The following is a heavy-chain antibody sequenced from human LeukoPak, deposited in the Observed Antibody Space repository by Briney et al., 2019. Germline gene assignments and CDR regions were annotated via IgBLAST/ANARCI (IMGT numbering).Heavy chain of an antibody. J-gene: IGHJ5*02. CDR1: GFTFSSYS. CDR3: ARKLATVTTWWFDP. V-gene: IGHV3-48*04. CDR2: ISSSSSTI. D-gene: IGHD4-17*01. Sequence: GGSLRLSCAASGFTFSSYSMNWVRQAPGKGLEWVSYISSSSSTIYYADSVKGRFTISRDNAKNSLYLQMNSLRAEDTAVYYCARKLATVTTWWFDPWGQGTLVTVSS.